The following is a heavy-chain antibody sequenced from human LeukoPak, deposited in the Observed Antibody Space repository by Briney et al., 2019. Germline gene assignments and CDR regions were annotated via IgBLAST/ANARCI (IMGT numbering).Heavy chain of an antibody. CDR1: GFTFSDHY. V-gene: IGHV3-21*01. D-gene: IGHD1-26*01. J-gene: IGHJ3*02. Sequence: PGGSLRLSCAAFGFTFSDHYMDWVRQAPGKGLEWVSSISSSSSYIYYADSVKGRFTISRDNAKNSLYLQMNSLRAEDTAVYYCARGGGSYYIGAFDIWGQGTMVTVSS. CDR3: ARGGGSYYIGAFDI. CDR2: ISSSSSYI.